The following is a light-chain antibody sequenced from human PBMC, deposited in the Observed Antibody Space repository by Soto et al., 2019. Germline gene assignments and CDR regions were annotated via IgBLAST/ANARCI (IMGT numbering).Light chain of an antibody. V-gene: IGKV3-20*01. CDR1: ERIYSAY. CDR3: QQYGNSPIT. J-gene: IGKJ5*01. CDR2: GTS. Sequence: EVVLTQSQGTLSLSRGERATLSCRASERIYSAYLGWYQQKPGQAPRLLIYGTSSRATGIPDRFSGSGSGTDFTLTISRLEPEDFAVYYCQQYGNSPITFGQGTLLEIK.